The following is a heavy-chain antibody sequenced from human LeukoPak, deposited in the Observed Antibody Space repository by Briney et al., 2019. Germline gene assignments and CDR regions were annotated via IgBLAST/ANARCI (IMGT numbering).Heavy chain of an antibody. J-gene: IGHJ4*02. V-gene: IGHV3-74*01. CDR3: VSDHTGHDDY. CDR1: GFTFSTYW. CDR2: INTDGTTT. Sequence: GGSLRLSCAASGFTFSTYWMHWVRQAPGKGLVWVSRINTDGTTTTYADSVKGRFTISRDDAKNTLHLQMNSLRVEYTAVYYCVSDHTGHDDYWGQGTLVTVSS. D-gene: IGHD1-1*01.